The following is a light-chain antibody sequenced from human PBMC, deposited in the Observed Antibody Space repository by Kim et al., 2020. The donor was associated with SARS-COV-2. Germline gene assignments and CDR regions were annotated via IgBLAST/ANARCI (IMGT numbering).Light chain of an antibody. V-gene: IGKV3-20*01. CDR1: QSVSSSY. Sequence: EIVLTQSPGTLSLSPGERAPLSCRASQSVSSSYLAWYQQKPGQAPRLVIYGASSRATGIPDRFSGSESGTDFTLTISRLEPDDFAVYYCQQYGSSPRRFGQGTKVDIK. CDR2: GAS. J-gene: IGKJ1*01. CDR3: QQYGSSPRR.